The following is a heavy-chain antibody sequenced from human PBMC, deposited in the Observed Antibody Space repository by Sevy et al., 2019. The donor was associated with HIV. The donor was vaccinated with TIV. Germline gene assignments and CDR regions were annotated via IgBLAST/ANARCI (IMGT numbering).Heavy chain of an antibody. D-gene: IGHD3-9*01. CDR1: GFTFSSYA. Sequence: GGSLRLSCAASGFTFSSYAMNWVRQAPGKGLEWVSRISDSGDSTHYADSVKGRFTISRDNSKNTLYLQMNSLRAEDTAVYYCAKDQAYDILTGYYAFDIWGQGTMVTVSS. V-gene: IGHV3-23*01. CDR3: AKDQAYDILTGYYAFDI. CDR2: ISDSGDST. J-gene: IGHJ3*02.